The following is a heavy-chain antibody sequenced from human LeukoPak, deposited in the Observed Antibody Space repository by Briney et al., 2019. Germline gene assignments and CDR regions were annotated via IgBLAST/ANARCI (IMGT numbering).Heavy chain of an antibody. CDR2: IYYSGST. CDR3: AREGRYYDSGSYGFDP. J-gene: IGHJ5*02. V-gene: IGHV4-59*01. Sequence: PSETLSLTCTVSGGSISSYYWSWIRQPPGKGLEWVGYIYYSGSTNYNPSLKSRVTISVDTSKNQFSLKLSSVTAADTAMYYCAREGRYYDSGSYGFDPRGQGTLVTVSS. D-gene: IGHD3-10*01. CDR1: GGSISSYY.